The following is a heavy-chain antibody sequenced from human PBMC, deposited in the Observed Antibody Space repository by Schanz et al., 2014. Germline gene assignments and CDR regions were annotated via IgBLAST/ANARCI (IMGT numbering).Heavy chain of an antibody. CDR2: MYYSGST. D-gene: IGHD3-3*01. J-gene: IGHJ4*02. V-gene: IGHV4-39*01. Sequence: QLQLQESGPGLVNPSETLSLTCTVSGGSISSIGFYWGWIRQPPGKGLEWIGRMYYSGSTYYNPPLKGGVPISGNTSKNHFSLRRSSVTAAETAVYYCARLSAIFGVVTTYYFDYWGQGTLVTVSS. CDR1: GGSISSIGFY. CDR3: ARLSAIFGVVTTYYFDY.